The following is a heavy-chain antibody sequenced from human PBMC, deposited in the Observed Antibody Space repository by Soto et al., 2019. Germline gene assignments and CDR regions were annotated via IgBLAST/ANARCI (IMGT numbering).Heavy chain of an antibody. CDR1: GFTFSSYA. CDR2: ISGSGGST. Sequence: EVQLLESGGGLVQPGGSLSLSCAASGFTFSSYAMSWVRQAPGKGLEWVSAISGSGGSTYYADSVKGRFTISRDNSKNTLYLQMNSLRAEDTAVYYCAKGYFEDYDSSGYIRLLAYDYWGQGTLVTVSS. V-gene: IGHV3-23*01. J-gene: IGHJ4*02. D-gene: IGHD3-22*01. CDR3: AKGYFEDYDSSGYIRLLAYDY.